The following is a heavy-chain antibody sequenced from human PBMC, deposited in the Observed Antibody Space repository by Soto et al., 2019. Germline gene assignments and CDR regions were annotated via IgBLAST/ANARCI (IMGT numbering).Heavy chain of an antibody. CDR3: ARGERGSYYVF. Sequence: GGSLRLSCAASGCTFSNYDMSLVRQAPGRGLEWVSTISRTGTRTHYADSVKGRFTISSDYSKNTLLLQMHSLRAEDTAVYFCARGERGSYYVFWGQGALVTVSS. V-gene: IGHV3-23*01. CDR2: ISRTGTRT. CDR1: GCTFSNYD. J-gene: IGHJ4*02. D-gene: IGHD1-1*01.